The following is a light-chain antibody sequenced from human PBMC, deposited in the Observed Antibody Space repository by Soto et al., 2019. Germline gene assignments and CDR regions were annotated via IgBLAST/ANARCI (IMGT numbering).Light chain of an antibody. CDR2: GAS. Sequence: EIVLTQSPGTLSLSPGERATLSCRASQSISNTFLAWYQQKPGQAPRLLIYGASSRATGTPDRFSGSGSGTDFTLSISRLEPEDFAVYYCQHYGGSFIFGPGTKVDFK. V-gene: IGKV3-20*01. CDR3: QHYGGSFI. J-gene: IGKJ3*01. CDR1: QSISNTF.